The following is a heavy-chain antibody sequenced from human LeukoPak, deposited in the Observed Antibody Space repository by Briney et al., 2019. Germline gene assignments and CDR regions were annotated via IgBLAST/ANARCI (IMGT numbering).Heavy chain of an antibody. CDR1: GYTFTGYY. CDR2: INPISGVT. D-gene: IGHD6-19*01. Sequence: ASVKVSCKASGYTFTGYYLHWVRQAPGQGLEWMGWINPISGVTGSAQKFQGRVTMTGDKSISTVYMELSRLTSDDTAIYFCARVGSSGWYHWFDPWGQGTLVTVSS. CDR3: ARVGSSGWYHWFDP. J-gene: IGHJ5*02. V-gene: IGHV1-2*02.